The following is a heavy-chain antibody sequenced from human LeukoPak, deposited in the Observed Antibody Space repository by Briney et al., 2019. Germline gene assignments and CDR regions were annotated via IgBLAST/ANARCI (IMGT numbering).Heavy chain of an antibody. J-gene: IGHJ5*02. Sequence: SETLSLTCAVYGGSFSGYYWSWIRQPPGKGLEWIGEINHSGSTNYNPSLKSRVTISVDTSKNQFSLKLSSVTAADTAVYYCARFFRVSGSYYSGNWFDPWGQGTLVTVSS. V-gene: IGHV4-34*01. CDR2: INHSGST. D-gene: IGHD3-10*01. CDR1: GGSFSGYY. CDR3: ARFFRVSGSYYSGNWFDP.